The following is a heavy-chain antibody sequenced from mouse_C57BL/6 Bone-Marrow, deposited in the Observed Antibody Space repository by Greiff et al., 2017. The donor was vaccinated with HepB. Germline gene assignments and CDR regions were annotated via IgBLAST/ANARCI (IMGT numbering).Heavy chain of an antibody. CDR1: GFTFSDYG. CDR2: ISSGSSTI. D-gene: IGHD2-5*01. Sequence: EVKVEESGGGLVKPGGSLKLSCAASGFTFSDYGMHWVRQAPEKGLEWVAYISSGSSTIYYADTVKGRFTIDRDNAKNTLFLQMTSLRSEDTAMYYCARSYYSNYHWYFDVWGTGTTVTVSS. CDR3: ARSYYSNYHWYFDV. V-gene: IGHV5-17*01. J-gene: IGHJ1*03.